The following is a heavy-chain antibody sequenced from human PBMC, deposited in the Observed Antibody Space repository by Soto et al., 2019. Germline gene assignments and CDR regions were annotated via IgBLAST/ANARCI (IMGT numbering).Heavy chain of an antibody. CDR3: ARRYGDCFDF. Sequence: TSETLCLTGTVSGGSISSYYWSWIRQPPGKGLEWIGYNSGITDYNPSLKSRVTISVDTSKSQFSLKLSSVTAADTAVYYCARRYGDCFDFWGQGTLVTVS. D-gene: IGHD4-17*01. V-gene: IGHV4-59*01. CDR2: NSGIT. J-gene: IGHJ4*02. CDR1: GGSISSYY.